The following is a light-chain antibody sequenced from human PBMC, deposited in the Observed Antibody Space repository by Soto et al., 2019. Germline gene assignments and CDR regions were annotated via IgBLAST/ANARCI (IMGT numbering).Light chain of an antibody. CDR1: SSDVGSYNL. CDR3: CSYAGGTSVV. Sequence: QSALTQPASVSGSPGQSITISCTGTSSDVGSYNLVSWYQQHPGKAPKLMIYEDIERHSGVSNRFSGSKSGNTASLTISGLQTEDEADYYCCSYAGGTSVVFGVGTKLTVL. V-gene: IGLV2-23*01. J-gene: IGLJ2*01. CDR2: EDI.